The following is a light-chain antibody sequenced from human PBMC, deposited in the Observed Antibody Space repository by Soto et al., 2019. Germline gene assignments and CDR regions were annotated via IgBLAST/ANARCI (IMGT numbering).Light chain of an antibody. J-gene: IGLJ2*01. V-gene: IGLV2-23*02. CDR2: EVN. Sequence: QSALTQPASVSGSPGQSITISCTGSSGDVGTYNLVSWYQQHPDKAPKLIIYEVNKRPSGVSDRFSGSESGNAASLTISGLQAEDEADYYCSKKRDNLLVVFGGGTKVTVL. CDR1: SGDVGTYNL. CDR3: SKKRDNLLVV.